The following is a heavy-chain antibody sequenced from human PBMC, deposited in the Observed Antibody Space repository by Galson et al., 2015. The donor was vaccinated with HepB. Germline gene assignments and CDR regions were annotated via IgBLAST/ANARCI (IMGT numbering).Heavy chain of an antibody. J-gene: IGHJ3*02. Sequence: QSGAEVTKPGESLKISCQASGYSFTSYWIGWVRQMPGKGLEWMGNIYTGDSDTRYSPSFQGQVTIPADKSISTAYLQWSSLKASDTSMYYCARRVVVGVTGIDQDAFDMWGQGTMVTVSS. CDR2: IYTGDSDT. D-gene: IGHD2-21*02. V-gene: IGHV5-51*01. CDR3: ARRVVVGVTGIDQDAFDM. CDR1: GYSFTSYW.